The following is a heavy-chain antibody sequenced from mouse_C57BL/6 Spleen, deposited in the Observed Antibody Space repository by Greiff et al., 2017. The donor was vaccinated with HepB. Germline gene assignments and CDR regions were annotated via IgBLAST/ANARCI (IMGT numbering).Heavy chain of an antibody. D-gene: IGHD2-1*01. Sequence: QVQLQQSGAELVRPGASVTLSCKASGYTFTDYEMHWVKQTPVHGLEWIGAIDPETGGTAYNQKFKGKAILTADKSSSTAYMELRSLTSEDSAVYYCTRDYYGNYYYFDYWGQGTTLTVSS. CDR2: IDPETGGT. V-gene: IGHV1-15*01. CDR1: GYTFTDYE. CDR3: TRDYYGNYYYFDY. J-gene: IGHJ2*01.